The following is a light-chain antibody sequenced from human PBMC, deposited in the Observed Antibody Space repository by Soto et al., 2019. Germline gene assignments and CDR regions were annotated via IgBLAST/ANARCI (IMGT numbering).Light chain of an antibody. V-gene: IGLV2-14*01. CDR2: EAT. J-gene: IGLJ3*02. CDR1: SSDVGGYNY. CDR3: CSYVDSTTVVQ. Sequence: QSALTQPASVSGSPGQSITISCTGTSSDVGGYNYVSWYQQHPGKAPKLMIYEATKRPSGVSVRFSGSKSGNTASLTISGLQPEDEADYYCCSYVDSTTVVQFGGGTKLTVL.